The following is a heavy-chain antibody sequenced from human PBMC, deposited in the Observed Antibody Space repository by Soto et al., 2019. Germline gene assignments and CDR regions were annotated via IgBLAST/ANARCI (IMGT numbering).Heavy chain of an antibody. CDR1: GGSISSYY. Sequence: SETLSLTCTVSGGSISSYYCSLIRQPPVKGLEWIGYIYYSGSTNYNPSLKSRVTISVDTSKNQFSLKLSSVTAADTAVYYCARGGCSGGSCYFAPNYWGQGTLVTVSS. V-gene: IGHV4-59*01. J-gene: IGHJ4*02. CDR3: ARGGCSGGSCYFAPNY. D-gene: IGHD2-15*01. CDR2: IYYSGST.